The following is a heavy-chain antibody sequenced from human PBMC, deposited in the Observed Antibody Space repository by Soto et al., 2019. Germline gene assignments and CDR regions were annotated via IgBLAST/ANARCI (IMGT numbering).Heavy chain of an antibody. V-gene: IGHV4-30-2*01. Sequence: TSETLSLTCTVSGASITFGGYSWSWSRQTPGKGLEWIGYINHLETTFYNPSFESRLTLSIDRAKNQFSLKLHSMSAADRAVYFCARGGGSDSFDYWGQGILVTVSS. CDR1: GASITFGGYS. CDR2: INHLETT. J-gene: IGHJ4*02. D-gene: IGHD1-26*01. CDR3: ARGGGSDSFDY.